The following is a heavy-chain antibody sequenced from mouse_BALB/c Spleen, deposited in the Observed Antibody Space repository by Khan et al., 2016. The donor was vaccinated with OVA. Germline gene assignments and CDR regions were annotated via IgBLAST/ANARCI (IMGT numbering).Heavy chain of an antibody. J-gene: IGHJ2*01. V-gene: IGHV1S81*02. CDR2: TNPTNGRT. CDR3: ARIKKIVATYFDY. D-gene: IGHD1-1*01. CDR1: GYTFTSYW. Sequence: QVQLQQPGAELVKAGASVKMSCKASGYTFTSYWMHWVKQRLGQGLEWFAETNPTNGRTYYNETFKSKATLTVDKSSSTAYMLLSGPTFEDSAVYYGARIKKIVATYFDYWGQGTTLTVSS.